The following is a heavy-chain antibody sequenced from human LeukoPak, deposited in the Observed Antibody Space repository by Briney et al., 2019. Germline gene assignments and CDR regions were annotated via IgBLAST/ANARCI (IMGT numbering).Heavy chain of an antibody. V-gene: IGHV1-2*02. CDR3: ARARGSGYDLPRV. CDR1: GYTFTGYY. Sequence: ASVKVSCKASGYTFTGYYMHWVRQAPGQGLEWMGWINPNSGGTNYAQKFQGTVTMTRDTSISTAYMELSRLRSDDTAVYYCARARGSGYDLPRVWGQGTLVTVSS. J-gene: IGHJ4*02. CDR2: INPNSGGT. D-gene: IGHD5-12*01.